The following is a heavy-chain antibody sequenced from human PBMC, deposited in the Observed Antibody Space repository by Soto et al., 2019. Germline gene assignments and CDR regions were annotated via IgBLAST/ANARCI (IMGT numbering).Heavy chain of an antibody. Sequence: QPGGSLRLSCAASGFSFSLYTMNWVRQAPGGGLEWVSSISRFSDRIYYADSVKGRFTISRDNSKNTLYLQMNSLRAEDTAVYYCAKGTSIAVAGTGRRYYYYYGMDVWGQGTTVTVSS. CDR3: AKGTSIAVAGTGRRYYYYYGMDV. J-gene: IGHJ6*02. CDR2: ISRFSDRI. D-gene: IGHD6-19*01. CDR1: GFSFSLYT. V-gene: IGHV3-23*01.